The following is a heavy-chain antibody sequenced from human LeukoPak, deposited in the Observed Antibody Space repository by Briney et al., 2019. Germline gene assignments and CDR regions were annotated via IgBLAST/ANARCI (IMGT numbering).Heavy chain of an antibody. CDR2: IIPIFGTA. V-gene: IGHV1-69*05. CDR1: GGTFSSYA. J-gene: IGHJ4*02. Sequence: SVKVSCKASGGTFSSYAISWVRQAPGQGLEWMGGIIPIFGTANYTQKFHGRVTITTDESTSTAYMELSSLRSEDTAVYYCARGDLRYFDWLLLYWGQGTLVTVSS. CDR3: ARGDLRYFDWLLLY. D-gene: IGHD3-9*01.